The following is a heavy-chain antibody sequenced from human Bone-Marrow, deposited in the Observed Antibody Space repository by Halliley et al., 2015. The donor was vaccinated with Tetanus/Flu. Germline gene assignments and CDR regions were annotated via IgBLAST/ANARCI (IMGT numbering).Heavy chain of an antibody. CDR3: ARHYRHWLFDY. J-gene: IGHJ4*02. D-gene: IGHD3-16*02. CDR1: GDSITTPNW. Sequence: TLSLTCTVSGDSITTPNWWSWVRQSPGKGLEWIAEIYHNGVSNSNPSLQSRVTVSIDTSKNQLSLNLNSVTAADTAVYYCARHYRHWLFDYWGQGTLVTVSS. CDR2: IYHNGVS. V-gene: IGHV4-4*02.